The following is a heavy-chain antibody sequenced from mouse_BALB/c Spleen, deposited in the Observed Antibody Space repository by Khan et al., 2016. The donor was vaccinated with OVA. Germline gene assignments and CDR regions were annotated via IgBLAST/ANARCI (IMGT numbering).Heavy chain of an antibody. CDR2: VSTGGHYT. V-gene: IGHV5-6*01. Sequence: EVMLVESGGDIVKPGGSLKLSCAASRFTFSTYGMSWVRQTPDKSLEWVATVSTGGHYTYYTDTVKGRFTISRDNAKNTLYLQMSSLRSEDTAMFYCARLAYYYDSEGFAYWGQGTLVTVSA. J-gene: IGHJ3*01. CDR1: RFTFSTYG. D-gene: IGHD1-1*01. CDR3: ARLAYYYDSEGFAY.